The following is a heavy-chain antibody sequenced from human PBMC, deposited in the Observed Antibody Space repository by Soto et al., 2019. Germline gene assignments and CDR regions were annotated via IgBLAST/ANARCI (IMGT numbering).Heavy chain of an antibody. CDR1: GFTFIGFA. J-gene: IGHJ6*02. CDR2: ISYDGSNK. D-gene: IGHD6-13*01. V-gene: IGHV3-30-3*01. Sequence: PGGSRRLSCAASGFTFIGFALHWVRQAPGKGMEWVAVISYDGSNKYYADSVKGRFTISRDNSKNTLYLQMNSRRAEDTAVYYCAGSIAAAGTHYYGMDVWGQGTTVTVSS. CDR3: AGSIAAAGTHYYGMDV.